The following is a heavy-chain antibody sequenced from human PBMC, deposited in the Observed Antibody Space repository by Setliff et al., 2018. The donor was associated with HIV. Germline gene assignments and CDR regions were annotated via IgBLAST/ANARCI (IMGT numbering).Heavy chain of an antibody. J-gene: IGHJ4*02. CDR3: TALPFSGSR. CDR1: GFTFDNAW. V-gene: IGHV3-15*01. CDR2: IKSKTDGGTT. Sequence: SGGSLRLSCAASGFTFDNAWMSWVRQAPGKGLEWVGRIKSKTDGGTTDYGAAVKGRFAISRDDSRNTLYLQMNSLKTEDTAVYHCTALPFSGSRWGQGTLVTVSS. D-gene: IGHD1-26*01.